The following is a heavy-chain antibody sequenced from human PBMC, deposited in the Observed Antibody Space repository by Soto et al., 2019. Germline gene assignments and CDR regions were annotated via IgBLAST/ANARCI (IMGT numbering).Heavy chain of an antibody. CDR3: ARANRGGSPDYYGMDV. CDR2: TRNKANSYTT. Sequence: EEQLVESGGGLVQPGGSLRLSCVASGFTFSDHYMDWVRQAPGKGLEWVGRTRNKANSYTTEYAASVKGRFTISRDDSKTSVDLQMNSLKSEDTAVYYCARANRGGSPDYYGMDVWGQGTTVTVSS. CDR1: GFTFSDHY. V-gene: IGHV3-72*01. D-gene: IGHD2-15*01. J-gene: IGHJ6*02.